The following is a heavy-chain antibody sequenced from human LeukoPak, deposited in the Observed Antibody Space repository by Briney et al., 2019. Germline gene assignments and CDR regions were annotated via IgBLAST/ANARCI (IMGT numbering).Heavy chain of an antibody. CDR2: IKQDGSEK. V-gene: IGHV3-7*01. J-gene: IGHJ6*02. Sequence: GGSLRLSCAASGFTFSSYWMSWVRQAPGKGLEWVANIKQDGSEKYYVDSVKGRFTISRDNAKNSLYLQMNSLRAEDTAVYYCARGVVAGGYYYYGMDVWGQGTTVTVSS. CDR3: ARGVVAGGYYYYGMDV. CDR1: GFTFSSYW. D-gene: IGHD6-19*01.